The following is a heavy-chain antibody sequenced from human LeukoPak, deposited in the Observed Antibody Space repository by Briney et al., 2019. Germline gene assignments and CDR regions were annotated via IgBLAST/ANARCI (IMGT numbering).Heavy chain of an antibody. Sequence: GASVTVSCTASGYTFTSYDINWVRQATGQGLEWMGWMNPNSGNTGYAQKFQGRVTMTRNTSISTAYMELSSLRSEDTAVYYCARGRGYSYGFDYWGQGTLVTVSS. CDR2: MNPNSGNT. CDR1: GYTFTSYD. D-gene: IGHD5-18*01. V-gene: IGHV1-8*01. CDR3: ARGRGYSYGFDY. J-gene: IGHJ4*02.